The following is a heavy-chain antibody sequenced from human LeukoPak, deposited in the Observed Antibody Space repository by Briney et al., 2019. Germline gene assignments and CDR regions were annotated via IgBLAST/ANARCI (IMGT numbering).Heavy chain of an antibody. J-gene: IGHJ3*02. D-gene: IGHD6-25*01. CDR2: IYYDGSNK. CDR3: ARGGLWKPAAGDDAFDI. Sequence: GRSLRLSCAASGFTFSSYGMHWVRQAPGKGLEWVALIYYDGSNKYYADSVKGRFTISRDDSKNTLYLQMNSLRAEDTAVYYCARGGLWKPAAGDDAFDIWGQGTMVTVSS. V-gene: IGHV3-33*01. CDR1: GFTFSSYG.